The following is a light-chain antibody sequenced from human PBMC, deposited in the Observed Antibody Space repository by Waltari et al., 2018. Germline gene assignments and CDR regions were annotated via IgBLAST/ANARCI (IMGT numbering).Light chain of an antibody. V-gene: IGKV1-39*01. J-gene: IGKJ2*01. CDR2: ATS. CDR1: QNINTY. CDR3: QQSYTTPRT. Sequence: MTQSPSSLSASVGDRVTITCRASQNINTYLNWYQQKVGRAPKLLIYATSSLQSGVPSRFSGSGSGTHFTLTINSLQPEDFATYSCQQSYTTPRTFGQGTNLEIK.